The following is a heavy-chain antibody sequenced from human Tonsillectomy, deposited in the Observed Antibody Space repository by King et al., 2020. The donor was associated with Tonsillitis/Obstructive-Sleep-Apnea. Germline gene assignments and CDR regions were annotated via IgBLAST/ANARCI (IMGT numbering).Heavy chain of an antibody. CDR2: ISGSGGST. CDR1: GFTFSDYA. D-gene: IGHD3-10*01. CDR3: AKHPAGSYYFSYYMDV. J-gene: IGHJ6*03. Sequence: VQLVESGGGLVQPGGSLRLSCAASGFTFSDYAMSWVRQAPGKGLEWVSAISGSGGSTYYADSVKGRFTISRDKSKNTQYLQMNSLRAEDTAVYYCAKHPAGSYYFSYYMDVWGEGTTVTGSS. V-gene: IGHV3-23*04.